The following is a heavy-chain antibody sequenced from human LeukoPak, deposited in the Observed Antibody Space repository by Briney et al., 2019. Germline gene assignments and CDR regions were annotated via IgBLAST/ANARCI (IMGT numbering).Heavy chain of an antibody. D-gene: IGHD2-15*01. V-gene: IGHV3-11*05. CDR1: GFTFSDHY. J-gene: IGHJ4*02. Sequence: GGSLRLSCAASGFTFSDHYMGWSRQAPGKGLEWLSYISGSSSFTDYADSVKGRFSISRDNAKNSLYLQMNSLSGEDTALYYCVRDGGGMYCSGGSCYEYWGQGTLVTVSS. CDR3: VRDGGGMYCSGGSCYEY. CDR2: ISGSSSFT.